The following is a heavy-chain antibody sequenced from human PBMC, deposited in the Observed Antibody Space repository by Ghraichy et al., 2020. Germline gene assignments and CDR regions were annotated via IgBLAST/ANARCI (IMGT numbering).Heavy chain of an antibody. CDR3: ARISITIFGVVSHFDY. D-gene: IGHD3-3*01. J-gene: IGHJ4*02. CDR2: IYSGGST. V-gene: IGHV3-53*01. Sequence: GESLNISCAASGFTVSSNYMSWVRQAPGKGLEWVSVIYSGGSTYYADSVKGRFTISRDNSKNTLYLQMNSLRAEDTAVYYCARISITIFGVVSHFDYWGQGTLVTVSS. CDR1: GFTVSSNY.